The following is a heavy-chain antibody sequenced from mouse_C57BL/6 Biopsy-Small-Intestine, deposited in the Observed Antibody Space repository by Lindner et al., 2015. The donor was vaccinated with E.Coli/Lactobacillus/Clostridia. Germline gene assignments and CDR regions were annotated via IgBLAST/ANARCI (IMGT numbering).Heavy chain of an antibody. Sequence: VQLQESGAELVRPGTSVKVSCKASGYAFTNYLIEWVKQRPGQGLEWIGVINPGSGGTNYDEKFKGKATLTADKSSSTAYMQLSSLTSEDSAVYFCARWGSNSHAMDYWGQGTSVTVSS. CDR3: ARWGSNSHAMDY. J-gene: IGHJ4*01. D-gene: IGHD3-1*01. V-gene: IGHV1-54*01. CDR2: INPGSGGT. CDR1: GYAFTNYL.